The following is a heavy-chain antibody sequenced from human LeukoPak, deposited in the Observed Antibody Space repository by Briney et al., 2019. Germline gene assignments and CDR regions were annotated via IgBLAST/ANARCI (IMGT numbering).Heavy chain of an antibody. CDR2: IYYSGST. Sequence: PSETLSLTCTVSGGSISSGGYYWSWIRQHPGKGLEWIGYIYYSGSTYYNPSLKSRVTISVDTSKNQFSLKLSSVTAADTAVYYCARVIGKYSSSRIDYWGQGTLVTVSS. CDR1: GGSISSGGYY. CDR3: ARVIGKYSSSRIDY. D-gene: IGHD6-13*01. V-gene: IGHV4-31*03. J-gene: IGHJ4*02.